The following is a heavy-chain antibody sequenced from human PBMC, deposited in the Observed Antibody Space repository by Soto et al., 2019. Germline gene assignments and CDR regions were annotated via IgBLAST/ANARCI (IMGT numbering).Heavy chain of an antibody. CDR2: ISYSGST. J-gene: IGHJ4*02. CDR1: GGSISSGDFY. CDR3: ARDVYGLGSYEAY. V-gene: IGHV4-31*03. D-gene: IGHD3-10*01. Sequence: SEILSLTCTVSGGSISSGDFYWSWIRQHPDKGLEWIGYISYSGSTYYNPSLKSRLTISVDTSKNQFSLRLTSVTAADTAVYYCARDVYGLGSYEAYWGQGTVVTVSS.